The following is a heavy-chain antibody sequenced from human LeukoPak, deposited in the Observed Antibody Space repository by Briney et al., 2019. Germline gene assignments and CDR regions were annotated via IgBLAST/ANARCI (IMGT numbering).Heavy chain of an antibody. CDR1: GYTLTELS. V-gene: IGHV1-24*01. J-gene: IGHJ3*02. CDR2: FDPEDGET. CDR3: ATGGAGLRLHPPGAFDI. D-gene: IGHD5-12*01. Sequence: ASVKVSCKVSGYTLTELSMHWVRQAPGKGLEWMGGFDPEDGETIYAQKFQGRVTMTEDTSTDTAYMELSSLRSEDTAVYYCATGGAGLRLHPPGAFDIWGQGTMVTVSS.